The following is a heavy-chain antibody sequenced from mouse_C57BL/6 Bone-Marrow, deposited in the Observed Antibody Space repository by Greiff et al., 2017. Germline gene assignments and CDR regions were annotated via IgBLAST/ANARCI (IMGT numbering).Heavy chain of an antibody. CDR3: AKLTGDDRRGY. Sequence: QVQLQQPGAELVRPGSSVKLSCKASGYTFTSYWMHWVTQRPIQGLEWIGNIDPSDSDTHYNQKFKDKATLTVNKSSSTAYMQRSSLTSEDSAVYYCAKLTGDDRRGYWGQGTTLTVSS. CDR2: IDPSDSDT. J-gene: IGHJ2*01. CDR1: GYTFTSYW. D-gene: IGHD3-2*01. V-gene: IGHV1-52*01.